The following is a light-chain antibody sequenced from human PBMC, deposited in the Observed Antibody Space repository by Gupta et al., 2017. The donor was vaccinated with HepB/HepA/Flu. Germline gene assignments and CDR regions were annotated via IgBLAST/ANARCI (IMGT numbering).Light chain of an antibody. Sequence: QAVVTQEPSLTVSPGGTVTLTCGSSTGAVTSGHWLYWFQQKPGQAPRTLMFDTNNKYSWTPARFSGSLLGDKAALTLSGAQPEDEAEYYCFLSFGGNPGVFGGGTKLTVL. V-gene: IGLV7-46*01. J-gene: IGLJ3*02. CDR1: TGAVTSGHW. CDR3: FLSFGGNPGV. CDR2: DTN.